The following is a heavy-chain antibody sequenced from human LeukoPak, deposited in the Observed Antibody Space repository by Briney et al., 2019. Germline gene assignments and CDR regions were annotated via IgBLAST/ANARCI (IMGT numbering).Heavy chain of an antibody. D-gene: IGHD2/OR15-2a*01. CDR1: GFTFNNYA. CDR3: AKSLRFFYGGDV. V-gene: IGHV3-23*01. CDR2: IDARGDDT. J-gene: IGHJ6*04. Sequence: GGSLTLSCAASGFTFNNYAMTWVRQAPGKGLEWVSAIDARGDDTFYADFVRGRFTVSRDNVKNMVHLQMNSLGAEDSAFYYCAKSLRFFYGGDVWGRGTTVTVPS.